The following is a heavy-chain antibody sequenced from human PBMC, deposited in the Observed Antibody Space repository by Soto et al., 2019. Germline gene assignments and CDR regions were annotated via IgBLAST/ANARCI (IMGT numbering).Heavy chain of an antibody. CDR1: GETFSSNA. V-gene: IGHV1-8*01. CDR2: MNPNSGNT. Sequence: ATVKVSCKASGETFSSNAISWVRQAPGQGLEWMGWMNPNSGNTGYAQKFQGRVTMTRNTSISTAYMELSSLRSEDTAVYYCASLLTPGLMDVWGKGTTVTVSS. CDR3: ASLLTPGLMDV. J-gene: IGHJ6*03.